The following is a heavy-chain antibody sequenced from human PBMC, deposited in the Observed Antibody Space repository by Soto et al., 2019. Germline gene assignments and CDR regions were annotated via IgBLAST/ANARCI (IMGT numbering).Heavy chain of an antibody. J-gene: IGHJ4*02. CDR1: GFTFDDYA. CDR2: ISWNGAAT. Sequence: EVQLVESGGGLVQPGGSLRLSCAASGFTFDDYAIHWVRQAPGKGLEWVSGISWNGAATGYVDSVKGRFSISRDNTKNNLYLQMHSLRSEDTAMYYCANLPLYGSGFDCWGQGTLVTVSS. V-gene: IGHV3-9*01. D-gene: IGHD3-10*01. CDR3: ANLPLYGSGFDC.